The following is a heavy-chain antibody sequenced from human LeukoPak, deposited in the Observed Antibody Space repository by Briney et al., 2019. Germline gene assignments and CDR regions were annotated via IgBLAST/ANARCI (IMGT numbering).Heavy chain of an antibody. J-gene: IGHJ6*02. V-gene: IGHV4-59*01. CDR3: AWDTYYDILTGPGHGMDV. D-gene: IGHD3-9*01. CDR1: GGSISSYY. Sequence: ETLSLTCTVSGGSISSYYWSWIRQPPGKGLEWIGSIYYSGSTDYNPSLKSRVTISVDTSKNQFSLKLSSVTAADTAVYYCAWDTYYDILTGPGHGMDVWGQGTTVTVSS. CDR2: IYYSGST.